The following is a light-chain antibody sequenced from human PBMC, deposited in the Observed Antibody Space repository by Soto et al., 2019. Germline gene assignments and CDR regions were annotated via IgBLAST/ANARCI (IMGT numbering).Light chain of an antibody. V-gene: IGKV3-15*01. CDR3: QQYNNWPLT. J-gene: IGKJ5*01. Sequence: EIVMTQSPATLSVSPGERATLSCRASQSVNSNLAWYQQKPGQAPRLLIYGASTRATGIPARFSGSGSGTELTLIISSLQSEDFAVYYCQQYNNWPLTFGQGTRLEIK. CDR2: GAS. CDR1: QSVNSN.